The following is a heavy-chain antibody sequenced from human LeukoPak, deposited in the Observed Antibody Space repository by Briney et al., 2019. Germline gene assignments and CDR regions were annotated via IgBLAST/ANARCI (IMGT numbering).Heavy chain of an antibody. J-gene: IGHJ6*02. CDR3: ARQSRGAGNSMDV. V-gene: IGHV4-4*09. CDR2: IYTSGST. CDR1: GGSISSYY. Sequence: SETLSLTCTVSGGSISSYYWSWIRQPPGKGLEWTGYIYTSGSTNYNPSLKSRLTISVDTSKNQFSLELSSVTAADTAVYYCARQSRGAGNSMDVWGQGTTVTVSS.